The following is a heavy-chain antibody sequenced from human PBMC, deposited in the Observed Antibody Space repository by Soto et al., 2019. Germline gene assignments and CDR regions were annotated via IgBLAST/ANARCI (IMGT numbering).Heavy chain of an antibody. J-gene: IGHJ4*02. D-gene: IGHD6-13*01. CDR1: GYTFTGYY. CDR3: ARATYSSSSRALDY. CDR2: INPNSGGT. Sequence: ASVKVSCKASGYTFTGYYMHWVRQAPGQGLEWMGWINPNSGGTNYAQKFQGWVTMTRDTSISTAYMELSRLRSDDTAVYYCARATYSSSSRALDYWGQGTLVTVSS. V-gene: IGHV1-2*04.